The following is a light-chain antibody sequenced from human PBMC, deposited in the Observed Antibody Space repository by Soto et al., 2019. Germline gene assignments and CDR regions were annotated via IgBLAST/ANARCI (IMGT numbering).Light chain of an antibody. CDR3: QQYNSYPLT. V-gene: IGKV1-5*01. Sequence: GDRVASSFRASQTISSCLAWYQQKPGKAPKLLIYDASSLESGVPSRLSGSGSGTEFTFTISSLQPDDFATYYCQQYNSYPLTFGQGTNVDIK. J-gene: IGKJ1*01. CDR2: DAS. CDR1: QTISSC.